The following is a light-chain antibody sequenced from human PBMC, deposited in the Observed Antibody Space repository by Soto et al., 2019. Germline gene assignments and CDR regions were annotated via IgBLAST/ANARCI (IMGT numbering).Light chain of an antibody. CDR1: QTVSNNF. CDR2: GAS. Sequence: PGERATLSCRASQTVSNNFLAWYQQRPGQAPRLLISGASTRATGIPDRFSGSGSGTDFTLTISRLEPQDFAVYYCQQYGSSPPWTFGQGTKVEIK. V-gene: IGKV3-20*01. CDR3: QQYGSSPPWT. J-gene: IGKJ1*01.